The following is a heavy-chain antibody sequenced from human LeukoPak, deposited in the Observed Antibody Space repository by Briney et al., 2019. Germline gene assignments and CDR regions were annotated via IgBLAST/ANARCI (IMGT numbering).Heavy chain of an antibody. D-gene: IGHD3-3*01. J-gene: IGHJ4*02. CDR2: ISYDGSNK. CDR1: GFTFSSYG. CDR3: AKGRGYDFWSGYSSFDY. V-gene: IGHV3-30*18. Sequence: GRSLRLSCAASGFTFSSYGMHWVRQAPGKGLEWVAVISYDGSNKYYADSVKGRFTISRDNSKNTLYLQMNSLRAEDTAVYYCAKGRGYDFWSGYSSFDYWGQGTLVTVSS.